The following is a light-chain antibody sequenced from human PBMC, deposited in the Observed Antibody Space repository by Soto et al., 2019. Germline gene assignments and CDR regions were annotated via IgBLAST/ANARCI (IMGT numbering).Light chain of an antibody. V-gene: IGKV3D-20*02. CDR2: DAS. CDR1: QSVSSSY. Sequence: EIVLTQSPGTLSLSPGERATLSSRSSQSVSSSYLAWYQQKPGQAPRLLIYDASNRATGVPDRFSGSGSGTDFTLTISRLEPEDFAVYYCQQRNDWRRGTFGKGTRREIK. J-gene: IGKJ5*01. CDR3: QQRNDWRRGT.